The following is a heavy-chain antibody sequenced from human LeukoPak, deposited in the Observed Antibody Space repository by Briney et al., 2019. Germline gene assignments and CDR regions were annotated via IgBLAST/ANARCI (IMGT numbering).Heavy chain of an antibody. CDR2: IKSKTDGGTT. J-gene: IGHJ4*02. Sequence: PGGSLRLSCAASGFTFSNAWMSWVRQAPGKGLEWVGRIKSKTDGGTTDYAAPVKGRFTISRDNSKNTLYLQMNSLRAEDTAVYYCAKVWSGHYFDYWGQGTLVTVSS. CDR3: AKVWSGHYFDY. D-gene: IGHD3-3*01. V-gene: IGHV3-15*01. CDR1: GFTFSNAW.